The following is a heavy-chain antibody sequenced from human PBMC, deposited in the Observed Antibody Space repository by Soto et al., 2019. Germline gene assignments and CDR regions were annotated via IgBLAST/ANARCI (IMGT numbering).Heavy chain of an antibody. V-gene: IGHV3-30*02. CDR2: IRHDSSIK. D-gene: IGHD1-26*01. CDR1: GFSFGSYA. Sequence: PGGSLRLSCASTGFSFGSYAMHWVRQAPGKGLEWVTVIRHDSSIKYYADSVKGRFTISRDNSKNTLYLQMNSLRAEDTAVYYCAKDRLRGGFLTTATTNGMDVWGRGTTVTVSS. CDR3: AKDRLRGGFLTTATTNGMDV. J-gene: IGHJ6*02.